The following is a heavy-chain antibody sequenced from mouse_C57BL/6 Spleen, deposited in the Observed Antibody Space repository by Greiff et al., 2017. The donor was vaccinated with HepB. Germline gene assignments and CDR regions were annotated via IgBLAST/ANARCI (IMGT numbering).Heavy chain of an antibody. V-gene: IGHV1-61*01. Sequence: QVQLKQPGAELVRPGSSVKLSCKASGYTFTSYWMDWVKQRPGQGLEWIGNIYPSDSETHYNQKFKDKATLTVDKSSSTAYMQLSSLTSEDSAVYYCARGNWDGYWGQGTTLTVSS. CDR1: GYTFTSYW. D-gene: IGHD4-1*01. CDR2: IYPSDSET. J-gene: IGHJ2*01. CDR3: ARGNWDGY.